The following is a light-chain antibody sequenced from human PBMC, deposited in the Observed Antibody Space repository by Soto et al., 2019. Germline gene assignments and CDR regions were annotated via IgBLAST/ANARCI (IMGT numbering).Light chain of an antibody. CDR2: GAY. V-gene: IGKV3-20*01. CDR1: QTVTRTY. Sequence: TVLTQSPGTLSLSPVERANLSFSASQTVTRTYVAWHQQKPGQAPRLVVYGAYTRASGFPDRFTGSGSGTDSTLTISSLEPEEVAMYYCQVYNSSTWTFGQAT. J-gene: IGKJ1*01. CDR3: QVYNSSTWT.